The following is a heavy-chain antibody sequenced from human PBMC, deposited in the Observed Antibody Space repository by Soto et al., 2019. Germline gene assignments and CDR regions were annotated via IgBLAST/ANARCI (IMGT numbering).Heavy chain of an antibody. CDR1: GFTFSRYS. V-gene: IGHV3-21*06. Sequence: PGGSLRLSCAASGFTFSRYSMNWVRQAPGKGLEWVSSISSTTNYIYYGDSMKGRFTISRDNAKNSLYLEMNSLRAEDTAVYYCARESEDLTSNFDYWGQGTLVTVSS. CDR3: ARESEDLTSNFDY. CDR2: ISSTTNYI. J-gene: IGHJ4*02.